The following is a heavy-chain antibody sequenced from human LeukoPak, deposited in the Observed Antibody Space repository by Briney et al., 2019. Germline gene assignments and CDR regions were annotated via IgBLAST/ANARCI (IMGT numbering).Heavy chain of an antibody. CDR2: ISAYNGNT. D-gene: IGHD1-26*01. CDR1: GYTFTSYG. V-gene: IGHV1-18*01. Sequence: ASVKVSCKASGYTFTSYGISWVRQAPGQGLEWMGWISAYNGNTNYEQKLQGRVTMTIDTSTSPDYMELRSLRSDDTAVYYCARDRFFTKWEPDNWGQGTLVTVSS. CDR3: ARDRFFTKWEPDN. J-gene: IGHJ4*02.